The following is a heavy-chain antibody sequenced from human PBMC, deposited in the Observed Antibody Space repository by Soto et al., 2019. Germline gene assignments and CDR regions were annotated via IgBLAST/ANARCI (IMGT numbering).Heavy chain of an antibody. CDR3: ARGGQHLLYFDY. V-gene: IGHV3-33*01. CDR2: IWYDGSNK. J-gene: IGHJ4*02. Sequence: QVQLVESGGGVVQPGRSLRLSCAASGFTFSNYGMHWVRQAPDKGLEWVAVIWYDGSNKYYADSVKGRFTISRDNSKNTLYLQLNRLRAEDTAVYYVARGGQHLLYFDYWGQGALVSVSS. D-gene: IGHD3-3*02. CDR1: GFTFSNYG.